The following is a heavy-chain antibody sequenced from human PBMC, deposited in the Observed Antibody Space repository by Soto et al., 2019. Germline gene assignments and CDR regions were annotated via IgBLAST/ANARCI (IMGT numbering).Heavy chain of an antibody. CDR2: IKSKTDGGTT. CDR3: NTGLLWFGELSDAFDI. V-gene: IGHV3-15*01. D-gene: IGHD3-10*01. J-gene: IGHJ3*02. CDR1: GFTFSNAW. Sequence: EVQLVESGGGLVKPGGSLRLSCAASGFTFSNAWMSWVRQAPGKGLEWVGRIKSKTDGGTTDYAAPVKGRFTISRDDSKNTLYLQMNSLQTEDTAVYYCNTGLLWFGELSDAFDIWGQGTMVTVSS.